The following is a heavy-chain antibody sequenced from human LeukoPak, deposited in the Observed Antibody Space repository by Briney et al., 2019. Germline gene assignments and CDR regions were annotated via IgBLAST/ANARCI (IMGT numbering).Heavy chain of an antibody. J-gene: IGHJ4*02. CDR1: GYTFTSYG. V-gene: IGHV1-18*01. D-gene: IGHD1-26*01. Sequence: ASEKVSCKASGYTFTSYGISWVRQAPGQGLEWMGWISAYNGNTNYAQKLQGRVTMTTDTSTSTAYMELRSLRSDDTAVYYCAQYIVGATCNYWGQGTLVTVSS. CDR3: AQYIVGATCNY. CDR2: ISAYNGNT.